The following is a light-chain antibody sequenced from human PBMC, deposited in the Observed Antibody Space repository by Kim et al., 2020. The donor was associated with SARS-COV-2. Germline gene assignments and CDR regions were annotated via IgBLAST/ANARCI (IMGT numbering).Light chain of an antibody. CDR3: QVWDSSSDHPGV. Sequence: PGKTAGMTCGGNNIGSKSVQWYQQKTGQAPVLVIYYDSDRPSGIPERFSGSNSGNTATLTISRVEAGDEADYYCQVWDSSSDHPGVFGGGTQLTVL. J-gene: IGLJ3*02. V-gene: IGLV3-21*04. CDR2: YDS. CDR1: NIGSKS.